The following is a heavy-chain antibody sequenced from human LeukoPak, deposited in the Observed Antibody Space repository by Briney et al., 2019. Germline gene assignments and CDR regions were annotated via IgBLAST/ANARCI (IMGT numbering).Heavy chain of an antibody. CDR3: ARDPLLSYYYDSSGYYPPDY. CDR1: GFTFSSYS. J-gene: IGHJ4*02. CDR2: ISSSSSYI. D-gene: IGHD3-22*01. V-gene: IGHV3-21*01. Sequence: GGSLRLSCAASGFTFSSYSMNWVRHAPGKGLEWVSSISSSSSYIYYADSVKGRFTISRDNAKNSLYLQMNSLRAEDTAVYYCARDPLLSYYYDSSGYYPPDYWGQGALVTVSS.